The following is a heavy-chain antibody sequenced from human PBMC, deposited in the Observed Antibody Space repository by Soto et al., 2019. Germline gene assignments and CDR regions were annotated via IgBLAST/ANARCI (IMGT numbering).Heavy chain of an antibody. CDR3: AAPSITMLRGVIFGPGRIDY. D-gene: IGHD3-10*01. Sequence: ASVKVSCKASGYTFINYGIAWVRQVPGQGLEWMGWISTYNGDTDYGQKFQGRVTMTTDTSTNTAYMDLSSLRSDDTAVYYCAAPSITMLRGVIFGPGRIDYWGQGTLVTVSS. J-gene: IGHJ4*02. CDR1: GYTFINYG. CDR2: ISTYNGDT. V-gene: IGHV1-18*01.